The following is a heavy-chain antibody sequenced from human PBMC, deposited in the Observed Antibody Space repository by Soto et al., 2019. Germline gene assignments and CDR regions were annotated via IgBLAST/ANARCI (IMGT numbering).Heavy chain of an antibody. Sequence: QVQLMQSGAEVKKSGASVKVSCKASGYTFINYGIIWVRQAPGQGLEWMGWITDYNGSTKYARKFQDRVTMTTDTSTSTAYMELMSLRADDTAVYFCARDDFGDLWRSPDVWGQGTMVTVSS. J-gene: IGHJ3*01. D-gene: IGHD4-17*01. CDR1: GYTFINYG. CDR2: ITDYNGST. CDR3: ARDDFGDLWRSPDV. V-gene: IGHV1-18*04.